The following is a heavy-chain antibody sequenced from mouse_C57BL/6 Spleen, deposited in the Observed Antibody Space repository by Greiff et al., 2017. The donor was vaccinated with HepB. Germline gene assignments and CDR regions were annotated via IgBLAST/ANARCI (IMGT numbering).Heavy chain of an antibody. CDR2: IDPSDSET. V-gene: IGHV1-52*01. CDR3: ARFDYDGAWFAY. D-gene: IGHD2-4*01. J-gene: IGHJ3*01. CDR1: GYTFTSYW. Sequence: QVQLQHPGAELVRPGSSVKLSCKASGYTFTSYWMHWVKQRPIQGLEWIGNIDPSDSETHYNQKFKDKATLTVDKSSSTAYMQLSSLTSEDSAVYYCARFDYDGAWFAYWGQGTLVTVSA.